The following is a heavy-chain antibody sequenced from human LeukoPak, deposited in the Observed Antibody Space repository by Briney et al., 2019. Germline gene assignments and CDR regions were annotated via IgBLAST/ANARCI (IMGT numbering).Heavy chain of an antibody. J-gene: IGHJ1*01. CDR3: ARYLDYGGNSRVFQH. CDR1: GGSISSYY. V-gene: IGHV4-34*01. CDR2: INHGGST. Sequence: SETLSLTCTVSGGSISSYYWTWIRQPPGKGLEWIGEINHGGSTNYNPSLKSRVTISVDTSKNQFSLKLRSVTAADTAVYYCARYLDYGGNSRVFQHWGQGTLVTVSS. D-gene: IGHD4-23*01.